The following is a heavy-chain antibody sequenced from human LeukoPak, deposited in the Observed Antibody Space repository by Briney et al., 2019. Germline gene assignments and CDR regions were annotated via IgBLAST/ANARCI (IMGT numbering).Heavy chain of an antibody. CDR3: ATMVRGVPGPGTWFDP. J-gene: IGHJ5*02. CDR2: IYYSGST. CDR1: GGSISSYY. V-gene: IGHV4-59*12. Sequence: SETLSLTCTVSGGSISSYYWSWIRQPPGKGLEWLGYIYYSGSTNYNPPLKSRVTISVDTSKNQFSLKLSSVTAADTAVYYCATMVRGVPGPGTWFDPWGQGTLVTVSS. D-gene: IGHD3-10*01.